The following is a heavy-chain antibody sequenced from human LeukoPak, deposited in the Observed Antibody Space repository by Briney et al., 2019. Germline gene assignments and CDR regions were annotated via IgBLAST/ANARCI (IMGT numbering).Heavy chain of an antibody. J-gene: IGHJ4*02. Sequence: GGSLRLSCVASGFTFSTYWMHWVRQAPGKGLLWVSRLSGDGSSTKYADSLKGRFTISRDNSKNTLYLQMNSLRAEDTAVYYCANLEEQLEDFDYWGQGTLVTVSS. CDR1: GFTFSTYW. CDR2: LSGDGSST. D-gene: IGHD1-1*01. CDR3: ANLEEQLEDFDY. V-gene: IGHV3-74*03.